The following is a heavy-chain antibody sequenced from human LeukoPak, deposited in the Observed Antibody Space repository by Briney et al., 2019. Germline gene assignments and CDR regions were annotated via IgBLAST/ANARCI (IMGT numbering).Heavy chain of an antibody. J-gene: IGHJ4*02. V-gene: IGHV1-8*03. CDR2: RNPNSGNT. CDR1: GYTFTSYD. Sequence: ASVKVSCKASGYTFTSYDINWVRQATGQGREWMGWRNPNSGNTGYAQKFQGRVTITRNTSISTAYMELSSLRSEDTAVYYCARAGQRWLQSGNSFDYWGQGTLVTVSS. CDR3: ARAGQRWLQSGNSFDY. D-gene: IGHD5-24*01.